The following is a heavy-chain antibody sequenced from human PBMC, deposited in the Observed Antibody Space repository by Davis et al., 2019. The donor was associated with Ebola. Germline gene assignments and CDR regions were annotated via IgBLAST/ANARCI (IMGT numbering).Heavy chain of an antibody. CDR3: TTDPGMMITFGGVVSHYGMDV. J-gene: IGHJ6*02. Sequence: PGESLKISCVASGFTFSNAWMAWVRQAPGKGLEWVGRIKTNADGGTVAYAAPVKGRFAISRDDAEQTLYLEMNSLKTEDTATYYCTTDPGMMITFGGVVSHYGMDVWGPGTTVTVSS. V-gene: IGHV3-15*01. D-gene: IGHD3-16*01. CDR2: IKTNADGGTV. CDR1: GFTFSNAW.